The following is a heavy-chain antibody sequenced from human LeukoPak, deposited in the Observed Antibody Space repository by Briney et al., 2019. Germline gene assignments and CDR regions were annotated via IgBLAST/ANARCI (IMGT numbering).Heavy chain of an antibody. CDR2: IYYSGST. V-gene: IGHV4-39*01. CDR3: ARARRWLRKLYYYYYMDV. D-gene: IGHD5-24*01. CDR1: GVSISSSSYY. Sequence: PSETLSLTCTVSGVSISSSSYYWGWIRQPPGKGLEWIGSIYYSGSTYYNPSLKSRVTISVDTSKNQFSLKLSSVTAADTAVYYCARARRWLRKLYYYYYMDVWGKGTTVTVSS. J-gene: IGHJ6*03.